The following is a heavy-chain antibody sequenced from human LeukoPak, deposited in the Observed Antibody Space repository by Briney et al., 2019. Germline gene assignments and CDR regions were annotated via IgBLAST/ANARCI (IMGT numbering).Heavy chain of an antibody. J-gene: IGHJ4*02. CDR1: GGTFSSYA. CDR3: AREYYYGSSGYPDDY. D-gene: IGHD3-22*01. V-gene: IGHV1-69*04. CDR2: IIPILGIA. Sequence: SVKVSCKTSGGTFSSYAISWVRQAPGQGLEWMGRIIPILGIANYAQKFQGRVTITADKSTSTAYMELSSLRSEDTAVYYCAREYYYGSSGYPDDYWGQGTLVTVSS.